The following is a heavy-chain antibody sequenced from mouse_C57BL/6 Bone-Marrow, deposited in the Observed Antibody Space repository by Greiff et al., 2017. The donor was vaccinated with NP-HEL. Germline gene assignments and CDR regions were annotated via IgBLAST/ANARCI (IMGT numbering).Heavy chain of an antibody. J-gene: IGHJ1*03. D-gene: IGHD3-2*02. CDR3: ARGRTAQATAYFDV. CDR2: INPNNGGT. Sequence: EVQLQQSGPELVKPGASVKISCKASGYTFTDYYMNWVKQSHGKSLEWIGDINPNNGGTSYNQKFKGKATLTVDKSSSTAYMELRSLTSEDSAVYYCARGRTAQATAYFDVWGTGTTVTVSS. CDR1: GYTFTDYY. V-gene: IGHV1-26*01.